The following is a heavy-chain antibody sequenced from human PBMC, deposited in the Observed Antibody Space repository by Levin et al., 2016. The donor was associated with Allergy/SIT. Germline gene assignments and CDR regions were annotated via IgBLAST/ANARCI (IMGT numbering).Heavy chain of an antibody. V-gene: IGHV1-2*04. Sequence: ASVKVSCKASGYTFTGYYMHWVRQAPGQGLEWMGWINPNSGGTNYAQKFQGWVTMTRDTSISTAYMELSRLRSDDTAVYYCARDSVVGYCSSTSCLRNWFDPWGQGTLVTVSS. CDR3: ARDSVVGYCSSTSCLRNWFDP. D-gene: IGHD2-2*01. CDR2: INPNSGGT. CDR1: GYTFTGYY. J-gene: IGHJ5*02.